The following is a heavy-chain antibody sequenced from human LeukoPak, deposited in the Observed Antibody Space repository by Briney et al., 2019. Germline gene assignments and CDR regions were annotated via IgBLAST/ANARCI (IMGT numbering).Heavy chain of an antibody. J-gene: IGHJ4*02. CDR2: IYYSGTT. V-gene: IGHV4-39*07. Sequence: SETLSLTCIVSGGSISSSSHNWGWIRQPPGKGLEWIGSIYYSGTTYYNPSLKSRLTISVDTSKNQFSLKLSSVTAADTAVYYCARESSSWRRGEYYFDYWGQGTLVTVSS. CDR1: GGSISSSSHN. CDR3: ARESSSWRRGEYYFDY. D-gene: IGHD6-13*01.